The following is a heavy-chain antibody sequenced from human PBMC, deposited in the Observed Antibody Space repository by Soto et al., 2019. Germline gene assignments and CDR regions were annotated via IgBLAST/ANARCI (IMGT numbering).Heavy chain of an antibody. Sequence: SGGSLILSCAASGFTFSSYSMNWVRQAPGKGLEWVSYISSSSSTIYYADSVKGRFTISRDNAKNSLYLQMNSLRAEDTAVYYCARSTERYCSGGSCYSDYYYGMDVWGQGTTVTVSS. J-gene: IGHJ6*02. CDR1: GFTFSSYS. V-gene: IGHV3-48*01. CDR2: ISSSSSTI. CDR3: ARSTERYCSGGSCYSDYYYGMDV. D-gene: IGHD2-15*01.